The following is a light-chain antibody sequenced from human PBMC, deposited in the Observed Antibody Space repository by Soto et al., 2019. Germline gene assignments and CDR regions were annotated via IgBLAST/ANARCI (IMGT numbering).Light chain of an antibody. V-gene: IGLV2-14*03. CDR2: EVN. J-gene: IGLJ1*01. CDR3: SAYSDIDTKV. Sequence: QSVLTQPASVSGSPGQSITISCCGTSGDVGAYIYVSWYQQFPGKAPKLILYEVNNRPSGVSNRFSGSKSGTTASLTISGLQPEDEADYYCSAYSDIDTKVFGTGTKVTVL. CDR1: SGDVGAYIY.